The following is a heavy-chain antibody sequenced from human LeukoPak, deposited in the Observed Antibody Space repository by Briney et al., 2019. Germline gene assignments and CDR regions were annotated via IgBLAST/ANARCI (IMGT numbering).Heavy chain of an antibody. V-gene: IGHV4-39*01. CDR2: IYYSGST. CDR3: ARCITIFGVAGRGNFDL. Sequence: SETLSLTCTASGGSISSSSYYWGWIRQPPGKGLEWIGSIYYSGSTYYNPSLKSRVTISVDTSKNQFSLKLSSVTAADTAVYYCARCITIFGVAGRGNFDLWGRGTLVTVSS. D-gene: IGHD3-3*01. CDR1: GGSISSSSYY. J-gene: IGHJ2*01.